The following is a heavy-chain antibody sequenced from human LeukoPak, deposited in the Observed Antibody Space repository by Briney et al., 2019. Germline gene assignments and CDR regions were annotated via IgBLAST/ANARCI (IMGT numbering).Heavy chain of an antibody. CDR2: ISGDVQNT. J-gene: IGHJ2*01. CDR3: AKDGYYSSANHFARLHFDL. V-gene: IGHV3-23*01. CDR1: GFTFGTHA. Sequence: PGGSLRLSCEASGFTFGTHAMNWIRQTPGKGLEWLSVISGDVQNTTYAYSVKGRFTISRDNSKNTLYLEMNSLRVDDTAVYYCAKDGYYSSANHFARLHFDLWGRGTRVTVSS. D-gene: IGHD3-3*01.